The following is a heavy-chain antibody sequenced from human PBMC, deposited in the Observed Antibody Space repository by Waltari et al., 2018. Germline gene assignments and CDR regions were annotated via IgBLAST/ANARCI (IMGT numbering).Heavy chain of an antibody. Sequence: QVQLVQSGAEVKKPGSSVKVSCKASGGTLSSYAISCVRPAPGQGLEWMGGIIPILGIANYAQKFQGRVTITADESTSTAYMELSSLRSEDTAVYYCARGTGVVKESYMDVWGKGTTVTVSS. CDR2: IIPILGIA. CDR1: GGTLSSYA. J-gene: IGHJ6*03. CDR3: ARGTGVVKESYMDV. D-gene: IGHD2-15*01. V-gene: IGHV1-69*04.